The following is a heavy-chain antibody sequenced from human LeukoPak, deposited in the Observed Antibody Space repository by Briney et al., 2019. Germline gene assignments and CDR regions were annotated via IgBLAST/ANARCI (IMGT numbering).Heavy chain of an antibody. CDR3: ARTFIEGTSHYYYYCYMDV. J-gene: IGHJ6*03. D-gene: IGHD1-26*01. CDR2: TNPNSGGT. CDR1: GYTFTGYY. V-gene: IGHV1-2*02. Sequence: ASVKVSCKASGYTFTGYYMHWVRQAPGQGLEWMGWTNPNSGGTNYAQKFQGRVTMTRDTSISTAYMELSRLRADDTAVYDCARTFIEGTSHYYYYCYMDVWGKGTTVTVSS.